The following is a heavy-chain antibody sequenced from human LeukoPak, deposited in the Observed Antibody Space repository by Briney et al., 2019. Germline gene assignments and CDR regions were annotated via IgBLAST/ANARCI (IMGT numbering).Heavy chain of an antibody. D-gene: IGHD3-10*01. V-gene: IGHV4-38-2*02. J-gene: IGHJ6*03. CDR3: ARVSPYGSYGSGTSSYYYMDV. Sequence: PSETLSLTCTVSGYSISSAYYWGWIRQPPGKGLEWIGNIYHSGSTYYNPSLKSRVTISLDMSKSQFSLKLSSVTAADTAVYFCARVSPYGSYGSGTSSYYYMDVWGKGTTVTISS. CDR2: IYHSGST. CDR1: GYSISSAYY.